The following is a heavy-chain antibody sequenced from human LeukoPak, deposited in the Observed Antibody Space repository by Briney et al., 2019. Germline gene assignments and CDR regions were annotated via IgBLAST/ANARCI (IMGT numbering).Heavy chain of an antibody. CDR1: GYTFTSYG. J-gene: IGHJ4*02. D-gene: IGHD6-6*01. Sequence: ASVKVSCKASGYTFTSYGIIWVRQAPGQGLQWMGGITTYNGNTNYAQNLQGRVTMTTDTSTSTAYMELRNLISDDTAVYFCARDSSFDYWGQGTLLTVSS. CDR2: ITTYNGNT. CDR3: ARDSSFDY. V-gene: IGHV1-18*01.